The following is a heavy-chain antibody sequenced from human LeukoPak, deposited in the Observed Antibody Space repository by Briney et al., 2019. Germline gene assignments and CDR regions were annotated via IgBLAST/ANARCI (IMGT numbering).Heavy chain of an antibody. V-gene: IGHV3-23*01. CDR2: ISGSGNST. CDR3: ARVGWSWYFDY. Sequence: GGSLRLSCAASGFTFSSYAMNWVRQAPGKGLGWVSVISGSGNSTYYADSVKGRFTISRDNSKNTLYLQMNSLRAEDTAVYYCARVGWSWYFDYWGQGTLVTVSS. D-gene: IGHD1-26*01. J-gene: IGHJ4*02. CDR1: GFTFSSYA.